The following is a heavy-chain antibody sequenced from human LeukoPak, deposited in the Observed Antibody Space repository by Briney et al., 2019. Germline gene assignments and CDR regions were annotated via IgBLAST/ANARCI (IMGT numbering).Heavy chain of an antibody. CDR2: IWYGESNK. Sequence: GRSLRLSCAASGFTFSNYGMDWVRQAPGKGLEWVAVIWYGESNKYYADSVKGRFTISRDNSKDTLYLQMNSLRAEDTAVYYCAKVEYTTSWYGVGSLDYWGQGTLVTVSS. D-gene: IGHD6-13*01. CDR1: GFTFSNYG. J-gene: IGHJ4*02. CDR3: AKVEYTTSWYGVGSLDY. V-gene: IGHV3-30*18.